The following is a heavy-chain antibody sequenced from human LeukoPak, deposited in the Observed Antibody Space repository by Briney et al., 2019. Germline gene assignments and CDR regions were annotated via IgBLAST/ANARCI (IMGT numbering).Heavy chain of an antibody. CDR1: GSTFSSYG. CDR2: IWYDGSNK. J-gene: IGHJ5*02. D-gene: IGHD2-15*01. V-gene: IGHV3-33*01. Sequence: PGGSLRLSCAASGSTFSSYGMHWVGQAPGKGLEWVAVIWYDGSNKYYADSVKGRFTISRDNSKNTLYLQMNSLRAEDTAVYYCARDSVVVVAATGWFDPWGQGTLVTVSS. CDR3: ARDSVVVVAATGWFDP.